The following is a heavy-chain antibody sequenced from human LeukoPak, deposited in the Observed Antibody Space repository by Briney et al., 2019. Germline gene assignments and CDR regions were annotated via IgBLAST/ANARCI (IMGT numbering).Heavy chain of an antibody. D-gene: IGHD3-10*01. Sequence: SETLSLTCAVYGGSFSGYYWSWIRQPPGKGLEWIGEINQSGSTNYNPSLKSRVTISVDTSETQFSLKLSSVIAADTAVYYCASLGSGSYSRKNWYFDLWGRGTLVTVSS. V-gene: IGHV4-34*01. CDR3: ASLGSGSYSRKNWYFDL. J-gene: IGHJ2*01. CDR2: INQSGST. CDR1: GGSFSGYY.